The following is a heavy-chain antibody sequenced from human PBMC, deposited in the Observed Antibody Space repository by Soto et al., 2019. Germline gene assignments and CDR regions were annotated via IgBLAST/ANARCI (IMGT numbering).Heavy chain of an antibody. D-gene: IGHD3-3*01. J-gene: IGHJ5*02. Sequence: ASVKVSCKASGYTFTSYDINWVRQATGQGLEWMGRMIPNIGITSYAQKFQGRVTITADKSTSTAYMELSSLRSEDTAVYYCATSVVRFLEWSSGSWFDPWGQGTLVTVSS. CDR3: ATSVVRFLEWSSGSWFDP. CDR2: MIPNIGIT. CDR1: GYTFTSYD. V-gene: IGHV1-69*04.